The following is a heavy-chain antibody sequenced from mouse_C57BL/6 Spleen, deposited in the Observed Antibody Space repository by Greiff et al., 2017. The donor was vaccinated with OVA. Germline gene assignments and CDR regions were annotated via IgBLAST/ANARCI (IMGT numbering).Heavy chain of an antibody. Sequence: VQLQQSGPELVKPGASVKISCKASGYAFSSSWMNWVKQRPGKGLEWIGRIYPGDGDTNYNGKFKGKATLTADKSSSTAYMRLSSLASEDSAVYFCARDATEPFAYWGQGTLVTVSA. CDR1: GYAFSSSW. CDR3: ARDATEPFAY. J-gene: IGHJ3*01. CDR2: IYPGDGDT. V-gene: IGHV1-82*01.